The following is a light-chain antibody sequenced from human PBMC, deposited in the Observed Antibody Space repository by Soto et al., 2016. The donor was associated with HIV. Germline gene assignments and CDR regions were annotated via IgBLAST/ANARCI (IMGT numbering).Light chain of an antibody. CDR3: QVWDRSSDHVV. Sequence: SYELTQPPSVSVAPAKTATITCGGNNIGSKSVHWYQQKPGQAPVLVVSDDSERPSGIPERFSGSNSGNTATLTISRVEAGDEADYYCQVWDRSSDHVVFGGGTKLTVL. J-gene: IGLJ2*01. CDR1: NIGSKS. CDR2: DDS. V-gene: IGLV3-21*03.